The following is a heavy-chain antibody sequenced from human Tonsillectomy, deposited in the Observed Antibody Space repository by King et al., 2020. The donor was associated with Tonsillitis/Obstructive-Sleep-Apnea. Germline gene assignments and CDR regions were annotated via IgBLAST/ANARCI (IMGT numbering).Heavy chain of an antibody. CDR2: IYSGGST. V-gene: IGHV3-66*01. CDR1: GFTVSSNY. J-gene: IGHJ3*02. CDR3: ASITIFGVVINYDAFDI. D-gene: IGHD3-3*01. Sequence: VQLVESGGGLVQPGGSLRLSCAASGFTVSSNYMSWVRQAPGKGLEWVSVIYSGGSTYYADSVKGRFTIPRDNSKNTLYLQMNSLRAEDTAVYYCASITIFGVVINYDAFDIWGQGTMVTVSS.